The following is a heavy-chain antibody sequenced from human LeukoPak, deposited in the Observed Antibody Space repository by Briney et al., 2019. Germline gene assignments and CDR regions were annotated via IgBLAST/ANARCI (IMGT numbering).Heavy chain of an antibody. CDR1: GASISSYY. D-gene: IGHD3-10*02. V-gene: IGHV4-59*01. CDR3: ARVLSVPYLLDS. CDR2: IYYSGNT. J-gene: IGHJ4*02. Sequence: PSETLSLTCTVSGASISSYYWTWIRQPPGKGLEWIGYIYYSGNTNYNPSLKSRVTISIDTSKNQLSLKLSSVTAADTAVYYCARVLSVPYLLDSWGRGTQVTVSS.